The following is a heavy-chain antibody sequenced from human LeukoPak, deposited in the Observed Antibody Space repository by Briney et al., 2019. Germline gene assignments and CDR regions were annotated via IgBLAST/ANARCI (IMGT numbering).Heavy chain of an antibody. J-gene: IGHJ3*02. V-gene: IGHV4-59*08. CDR3: ARHYFYSSGSYRRAFDI. D-gene: IGHD3-22*01. Sequence: SETLSLTCTVSGGSISSYYWSWIRQSPGRGLEWIGYISYSGSTNYNPSLESRVTISVDTSKNQFSLKLSSVTAADTAVYYCARHYFYSSGSYRRAFDIWGQGTVVTVSS. CDR1: GGSISSYY. CDR2: ISYSGST.